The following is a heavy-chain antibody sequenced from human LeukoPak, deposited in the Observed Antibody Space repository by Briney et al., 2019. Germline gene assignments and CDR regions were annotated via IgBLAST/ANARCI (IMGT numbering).Heavy chain of an antibody. CDR3: ARVEWFGELSPFDI. V-gene: IGHV4-61*01. J-gene: IGHJ3*02. CDR1: GGSVSSGTYY. D-gene: IGHD3-10*01. CDR2: IYYSGSA. Sequence: PSETLSLTCTVSGGSVSSGTYYWSWNRQPPGEGLECIGYIYYSGSAIYNPSLKSRVTISVDTSKNQFSLKLSSVTAADTAVYYCARVEWFGELSPFDIWGQGTMVTVSS.